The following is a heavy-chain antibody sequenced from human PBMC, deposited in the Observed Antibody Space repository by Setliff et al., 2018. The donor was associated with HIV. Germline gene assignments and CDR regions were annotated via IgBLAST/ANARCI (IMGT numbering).Heavy chain of an antibody. Sequence: GGSLRLSCAASGFPFSGSAIHWVRRASGKGLEWVGRIKTQPSNYATAYGASMEGRFTISRDDSKSTAYLQLSSLKVEDTAVYYCTPITGYYMDVWGKGTTVTVSS. V-gene: IGHV3-73*01. CDR1: GFPFSGSA. CDR2: IKTQPSNYAT. D-gene: IGHD1-20*01. J-gene: IGHJ6*03. CDR3: TPITGYYMDV.